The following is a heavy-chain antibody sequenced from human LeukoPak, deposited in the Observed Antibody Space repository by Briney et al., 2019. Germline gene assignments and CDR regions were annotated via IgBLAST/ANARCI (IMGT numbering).Heavy chain of an antibody. CDR1: GFTFTNFW. CDR3: TGNYYGSGSYADFDY. V-gene: IGHV3-7*03. Sequence: GGSLRLSCEASGFTFTNFWMSWVRQAPGKRPEWVANIREDGSEKKYVDSVKGRFTISRDNAKNSIYLQMDSLKTEDTAVYYCTGNYYGSGSYADFDYWGQGTLVTVSS. J-gene: IGHJ4*02. CDR2: IREDGSEK. D-gene: IGHD3-10*01.